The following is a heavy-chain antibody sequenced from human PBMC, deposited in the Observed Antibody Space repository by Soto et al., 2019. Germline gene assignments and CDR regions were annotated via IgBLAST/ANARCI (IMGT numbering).Heavy chain of an antibody. Sequence: PSETLSLTCTASGGSISSYYWSWIRQPPGKGLEWIGYIYYSGSTNYNPSLKSRVTISVDTSKNQFSLKLSSVTAADTAVYYCARGSWEDVSRHYFMDVWGKGTTVTVSS. V-gene: IGHV4-59*08. CDR2: IYYSGST. CDR3: ARGSWEDVSRHYFMDV. D-gene: IGHD2-2*01. J-gene: IGHJ6*03. CDR1: GGSISSYY.